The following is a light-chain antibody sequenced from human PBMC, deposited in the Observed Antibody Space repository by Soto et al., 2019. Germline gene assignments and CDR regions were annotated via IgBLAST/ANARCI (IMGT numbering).Light chain of an antibody. V-gene: IGLV3-21*04. CDR2: FDS. Sequence: SYELTQPPSVSVAPGQTARITCGGNNIGSESVHWYQQKPGQAPLLVISFDSDRPAGIPERFSGSKSENTATLTINRVEAGDEADYYCHVWDRSGDHVVFGGGTQLTVL. J-gene: IGLJ2*01. CDR3: HVWDRSGDHVV. CDR1: NIGSES.